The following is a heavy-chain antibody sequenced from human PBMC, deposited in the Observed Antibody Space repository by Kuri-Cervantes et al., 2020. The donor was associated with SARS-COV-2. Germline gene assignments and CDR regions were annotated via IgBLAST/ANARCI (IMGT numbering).Heavy chain of an antibody. V-gene: IGHV3-30*02. Sequence: GGSLRLSCTASGFTFSSYGMHWVRQAPGKGLEWVAFIRYDGSNKYYADSVKGRFTISRDNSKNTLYLQMNSLRAEDTGVYYCQAQLTFGGVFAQDDYWGQGTLVTVSS. CDR1: GFTFSSYG. CDR2: IRYDGSNK. D-gene: IGHD3-16*02. J-gene: IGHJ4*02. CDR3: QAQLTFGGVFAQDDY.